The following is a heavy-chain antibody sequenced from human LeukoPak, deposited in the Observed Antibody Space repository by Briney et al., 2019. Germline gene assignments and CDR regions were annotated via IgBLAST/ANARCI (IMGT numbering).Heavy chain of an antibody. J-gene: IGHJ4*02. Sequence: SETLSLTCTVSGGSISSGGYYWSWIRQHPGKGLEWIGYIYYSGSTNYNPSLKSRVTISVDTSKNQFSLKLSSVTAADTAVYYCARESVYSSGWQPVDWGQGTLVTVSS. CDR3: ARESVYSSGWQPVD. CDR1: GGSISSGGYY. D-gene: IGHD6-19*01. CDR2: IYYSGST. V-gene: IGHV4-31*03.